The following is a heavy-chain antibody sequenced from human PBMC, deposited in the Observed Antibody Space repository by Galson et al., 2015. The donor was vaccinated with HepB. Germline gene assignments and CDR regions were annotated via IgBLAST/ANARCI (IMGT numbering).Heavy chain of an antibody. CDR3: AGYDFWSGSSAYYYYYGMDV. CDR2: ISGSGGST. D-gene: IGHD3-3*01. V-gene: IGHV3-23*01. J-gene: IGHJ6*02. CDR1: GFTFSSYA. Sequence: SLRLSCAASGFTFSSYAMSWVRQAPGKGLEWVSAISGSGGSTYYADSVKGRFTISRDNAKNSLYLQMNSLRAEDTAVYYCAGYDFWSGSSAYYYYYGMDVWGQGTTVTVSS.